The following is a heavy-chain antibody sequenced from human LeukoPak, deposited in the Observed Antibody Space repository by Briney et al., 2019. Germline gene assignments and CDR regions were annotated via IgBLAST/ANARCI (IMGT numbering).Heavy chain of an antibody. Sequence: GGSLRLSCAASGFTFSSYSMNWVRQAPGKGLEWVSSISSKSSYIYYADSMKGRFTISSDNAKNSVYLQIHSLRAEDTALYYCARLGFSSGFFDYWGQGTLVTVSS. V-gene: IGHV3-21*01. D-gene: IGHD3-10*01. J-gene: IGHJ4*02. CDR1: GFTFSSYS. CDR3: ARLGFSSGFFDY. CDR2: ISSKSSYI.